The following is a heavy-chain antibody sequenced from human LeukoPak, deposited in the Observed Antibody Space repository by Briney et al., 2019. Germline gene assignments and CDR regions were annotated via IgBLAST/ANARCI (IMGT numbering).Heavy chain of an antibody. CDR1: GGTFSNYA. Sequence: SVKVSCKASGGTFSNYAFSWVRQAPGQGLEWMGGIIPILGTTNYAQKFQGRVTITADESTTTAYMELSSLRSEDTAVYYCAANGYCGTDCYYYFDYWGQGTLVTASS. CDR3: AANGYCGTDCYYYFDY. J-gene: IGHJ4*02. D-gene: IGHD2-21*02. CDR2: IIPILGTT. V-gene: IGHV1-69*13.